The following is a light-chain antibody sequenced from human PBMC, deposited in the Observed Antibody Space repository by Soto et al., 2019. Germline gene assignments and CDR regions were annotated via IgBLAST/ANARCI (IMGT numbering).Light chain of an antibody. CDR1: SSNVGSYKL. J-gene: IGLJ1*01. CDR3: CSSGGSPTDV. CDR2: EVN. V-gene: IGLV2-23*02. Sequence: QSALTQPASVSGSPGQSITISCTGTSSNVGSYKLVSWYQQHPGKAPKLMIFEVNKRPSGVSNRFSGFKSGNTASLTISGLKVEDEADYYCCSSGGSPTDVFGTGTKLTVL.